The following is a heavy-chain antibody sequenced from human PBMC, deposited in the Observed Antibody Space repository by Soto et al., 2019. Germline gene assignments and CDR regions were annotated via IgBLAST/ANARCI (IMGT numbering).Heavy chain of an antibody. V-gene: IGHV4-4*02. CDR3: ARLGYYGSGSYYKASSDWFDP. Sequence: TLSLTCAVSGGSISSSNWWSWVRQPPGKGLEWIGEIYHSGSTNYNPSLKSRVTISVDKSKNQFSLKLSSVTAADTAVYYCARLGYYGSGSYYKASSDWFDPWGQGTLVTVSS. CDR2: IYHSGST. D-gene: IGHD3-10*01. CDR1: GGSISSSNW. J-gene: IGHJ5*02.